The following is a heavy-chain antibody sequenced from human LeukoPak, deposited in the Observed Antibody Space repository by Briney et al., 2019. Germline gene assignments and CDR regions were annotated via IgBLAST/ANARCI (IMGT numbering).Heavy chain of an antibody. V-gene: IGHV1-8*01. D-gene: IGHD3-10*01. CDR3: ARGMLYYYGSGSYYNEDY. Sequence: ASVTVSCKASVYTFTSYDINWVRQATGQGLEWMGWMNPNSGNTGYAQKFQGRVTMTRNTSISTAYMELSSLRSEDTAVYYCARGMLYYYGSGSYYNEDYWGQGTLVTVSS. CDR2: MNPNSGNT. J-gene: IGHJ4*02. CDR1: VYTFTSYD.